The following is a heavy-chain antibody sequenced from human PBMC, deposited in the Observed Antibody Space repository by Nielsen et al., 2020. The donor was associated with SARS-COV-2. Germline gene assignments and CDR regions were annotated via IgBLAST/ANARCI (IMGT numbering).Heavy chain of an antibody. CDR3: ARDQKLKVVAATFNYYYYYMDV. V-gene: IGHV3-48*04. Sequence: GGSLRLSCAASGFTFSSYSMNWVRQAPGKGLEWVSYISSSSSTIYYADSVKGRFTISRDNAKNSLYLQMNSLRAEDTAVYYCARDQKLKVVAATFNYYYYYMDVWGKGTTVTVSS. J-gene: IGHJ6*03. CDR2: ISSSSSTI. D-gene: IGHD2-15*01. CDR1: GFTFSSYS.